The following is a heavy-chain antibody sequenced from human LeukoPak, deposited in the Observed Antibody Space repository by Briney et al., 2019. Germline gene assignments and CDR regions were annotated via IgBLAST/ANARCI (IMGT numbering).Heavy chain of an antibody. CDR3: AKDSSYGGPGDAFDI. Sequence: GGSLRLSCAASGFTFDDYAMHWVRQAPGKGLEWVSGISWNSGSIGYADSVKGRFTISRDNAKNSLDLQMNSLRAEDMALYYCAKDSSYGGPGDAFDIWGQGTMVTVSS. V-gene: IGHV3-9*03. J-gene: IGHJ3*02. CDR1: GFTFDDYA. CDR2: ISWNSGSI. D-gene: IGHD3-10*01.